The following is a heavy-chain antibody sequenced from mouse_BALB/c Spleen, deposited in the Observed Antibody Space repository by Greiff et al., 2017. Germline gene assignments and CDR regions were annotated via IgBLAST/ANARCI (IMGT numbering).Heavy chain of an antibody. CDR3: TRGGDGYYGY. D-gene: IGHD2-3*01. V-gene: IGHV1S81*02. CDR2: INPSNGGT. CDR1: GYTFTSYY. Sequence: QVQLKQPGAELVKPGASVKLSCKASGYTFTSYYMYWVKQRPGQGLEWIGGINPSNGGTNFNEKFKSKATLTVDKSSSTAYMQLSSLTSEDSAVYYCTRGGDGYYGYWGQGTTLTVSS. J-gene: IGHJ2*01.